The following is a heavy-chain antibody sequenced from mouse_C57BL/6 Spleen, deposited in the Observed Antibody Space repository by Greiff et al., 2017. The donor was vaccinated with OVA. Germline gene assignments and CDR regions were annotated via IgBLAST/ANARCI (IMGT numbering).Heavy chain of an antibody. J-gene: IGHJ4*01. CDR3: ARNFLRREAMDY. Sequence: QVQLQQPGAELVKPGASVKMSCKASGYTFTSYWITWVKQRPGQGLEWIGDIYPGSGSTNYNEKFKSKATLTVDTSSSTAYMQLSSLTSEDSAVYYCARNFLRREAMDYWGQGTSVTVSS. CDR1: GYTFTSYW. CDR2: IYPGSGST. V-gene: IGHV1-55*01. D-gene: IGHD1-1*01.